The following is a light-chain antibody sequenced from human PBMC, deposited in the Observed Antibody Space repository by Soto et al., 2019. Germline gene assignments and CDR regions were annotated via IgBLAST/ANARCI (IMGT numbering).Light chain of an antibody. Sequence: EIVLTQSPGTLSLSPGERATLSCRASQSVSSSYLAWYQQKPGQAPRLVIYGASSRATGIPDRFSGSGSGTDFTLTISRLEPEDFAVYYGQQYGSSTRWTFGQGTKVDIK. CDR2: GAS. CDR3: QQYGSSTRWT. J-gene: IGKJ1*01. V-gene: IGKV3-20*01. CDR1: QSVSSSY.